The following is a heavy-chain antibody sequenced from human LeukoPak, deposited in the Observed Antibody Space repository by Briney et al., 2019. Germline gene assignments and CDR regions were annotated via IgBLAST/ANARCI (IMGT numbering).Heavy chain of an antibody. CDR2: ISVYNDNT. CDR1: GYTFTSYG. J-gene: IGHJ5*02. Sequence: ASVTVSCKASGYTFTSYGISWVRQAPGQGFEWMGWISVYNDNTIYAQKLQGRVTMTTDTSTSTAYMELRSLRSDDTAVYYCARDCRRVSSTACWTLDPWGQGTLVTVSS. V-gene: IGHV1-18*01. CDR3: ARDCRRVSSTACWTLDP. D-gene: IGHD2-2*01.